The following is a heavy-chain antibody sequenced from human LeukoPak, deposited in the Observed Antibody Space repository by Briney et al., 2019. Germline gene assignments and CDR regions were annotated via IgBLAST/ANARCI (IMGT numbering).Heavy chain of an antibody. V-gene: IGHV4-4*07. CDR2: IYTSGST. Sequence: SETLSLTCTVSGGSISSYYWSWIRQPAGKGLEWIGRIYTSGSTNYNPSLKSRVTMSVDTSKNQFSLKLSSVTAADTAVYYCARHRHYYGSGSYDYWGQGTLVTVSS. CDR3: ARHRHYYGSGSYDY. D-gene: IGHD3-10*01. CDR1: GGSISSYY. J-gene: IGHJ4*02.